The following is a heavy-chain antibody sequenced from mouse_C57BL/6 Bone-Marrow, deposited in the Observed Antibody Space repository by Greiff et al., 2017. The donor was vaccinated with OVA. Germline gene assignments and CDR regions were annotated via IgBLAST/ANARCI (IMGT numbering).Heavy chain of an antibody. CDR3: ARVLGYGSSYSLFAY. CDR2: IDPNSGGT. D-gene: IGHD1-1*01. CDR1: GYTFTSYW. J-gene: IGHJ3*01. V-gene: IGHV1-72*01. Sequence: QVQLQQPGAELVKPGASVKLSCKASGYTFTSYWMHWVKQRPGRGLEWMGRIDPNSGGTKYNEKFKSKATLTVDKPSSTAYMQLSSLTSEDSAVYYCARVLGYGSSYSLFAYWGQGTLVTVSA.